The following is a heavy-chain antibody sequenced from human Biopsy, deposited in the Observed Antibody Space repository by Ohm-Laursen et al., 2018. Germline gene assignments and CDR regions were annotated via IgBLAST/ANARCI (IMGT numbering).Heavy chain of an antibody. J-gene: IGHJ4*02. CDR1: GDSISSYY. V-gene: IGHV4-59*13. Sequence: TLSLTCTVSGDSISSYYWNWIRQPPGKGLQVIGYISSGGRAKYNPSLKSRLTISLDTSKNQLSLRLSSVTAADSAIYYCARERQFRFLEGAFDYWGQGILVTVSS. CDR3: ARERQFRFLEGAFDY. CDR2: ISSGGRA. D-gene: IGHD3-3*01.